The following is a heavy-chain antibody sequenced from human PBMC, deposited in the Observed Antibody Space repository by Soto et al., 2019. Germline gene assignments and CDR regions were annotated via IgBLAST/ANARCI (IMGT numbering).Heavy chain of an antibody. CDR3: ARGPYDFWSGYYGPLYYYYGMDV. V-gene: IGHV1-8*01. Sequence: ASVQVSGKASGYTFTSYDINWVRQATGQGLEWMGWMNPNSGNTGYAQKFQGRVTMTRNTSISTAYMELSSLRSEDTAVYYCARGPYDFWSGYYGPLYYYYGMDVWGQGTTVTVSS. CDR2: MNPNSGNT. J-gene: IGHJ6*02. CDR1: GYTFTSYD. D-gene: IGHD3-3*01.